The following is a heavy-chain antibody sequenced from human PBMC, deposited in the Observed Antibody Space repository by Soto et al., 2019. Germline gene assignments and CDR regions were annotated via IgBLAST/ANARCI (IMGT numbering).Heavy chain of an antibody. Sequence: PWQTLSLTCAISGDSVSSNSAASNWIRQSPSRGLEWLGRTYYRSKWYNDYAVSVKSRITINPDTSKNQFSLQLNSVTPEDTAVYYCARERYCSSTSCYLLQNNWFDPWGQGTLVTVS. CDR3: ARERYCSSTSCYLLQNNWFDP. CDR2: TYYRSKWYN. V-gene: IGHV6-1*01. CDR1: GDSVSSNSAA. D-gene: IGHD2-2*01. J-gene: IGHJ5*02.